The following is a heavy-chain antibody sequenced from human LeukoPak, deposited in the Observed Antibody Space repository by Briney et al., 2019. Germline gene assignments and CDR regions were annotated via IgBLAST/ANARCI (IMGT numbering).Heavy chain of an antibody. CDR2: IYYSGST. CDR3: ARNLNIAAAGLYFQH. D-gene: IGHD6-13*01. CDR1: GGSISSYY. J-gene: IGHJ1*01. V-gene: IGHV4-59*01. Sequence: PSETLSLTCTVSGGSISSYYWSWIRQPPGKGLEWIGYIYYSGSTNYNPSLKSRVTISVDTSKNQFSLKLSSVTAADTAVYYCARNLNIAAAGLYFQHWGQGTLVTVSS.